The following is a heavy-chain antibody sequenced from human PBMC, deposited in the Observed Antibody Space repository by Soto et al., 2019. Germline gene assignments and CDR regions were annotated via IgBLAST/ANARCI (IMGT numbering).Heavy chain of an antibody. V-gene: IGHV3-21*01. D-gene: IGHD5-18*01. CDR1: GFTFSSYS. CDR3: AREGTAMVDY. Sequence: PVGSLRLSCAASGFTFSSYSMNWVRQAPGKGLEWVSSISSSSSYIYYADSVKGRFTISRDNAKNSLYLQMNSLRAEDTAVYYCAREGTAMVDYWGQGTLVTVSS. J-gene: IGHJ4*02. CDR2: ISSSSSYI.